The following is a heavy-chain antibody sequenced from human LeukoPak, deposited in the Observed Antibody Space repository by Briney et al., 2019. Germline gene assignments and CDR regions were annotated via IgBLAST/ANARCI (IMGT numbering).Heavy chain of an antibody. CDR3: ARVGGDTAMVTAY. CDR1: GYTFTGYY. V-gene: IGHV1-2*02. Sequence: GASVKVSCKASGYTFTGYYMHWVRQAPGQGLEWMGWINPNSGGTNYAQKFQGRVTMTRDTSISTAYMELSRLRSDDTAGYYCARVGGDTAMVTAYWGQGTLVTVSS. J-gene: IGHJ4*02. CDR2: INPNSGGT. D-gene: IGHD5-18*01.